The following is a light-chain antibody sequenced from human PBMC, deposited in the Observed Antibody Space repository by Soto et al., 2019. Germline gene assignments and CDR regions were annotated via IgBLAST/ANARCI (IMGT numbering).Light chain of an antibody. CDR1: ETVDSNS. CDR2: AAS. CDR3: QQYGGSPSFT. V-gene: IGKV3-20*01. Sequence: EIVLTQSPGTLSLSPGERATLSCRASETVDSNSLAWYQQKPGQAPRLLIYAASRRATGIPDRFSGVGSGTEFSLIISRLEPEDFAVYYCQQYGGSPSFTVGPGTKVD. J-gene: IGKJ3*01.